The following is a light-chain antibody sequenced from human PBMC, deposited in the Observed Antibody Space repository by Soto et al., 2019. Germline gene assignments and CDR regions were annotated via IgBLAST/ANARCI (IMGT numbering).Light chain of an antibody. Sequence: EIVLTQSPGTLSLSPGERATLSCRASQSVTNYLAWYQQKPGQAPRLLIYGASTRATGIPDRFSGSGSATDFTLTISRREPEDFAVYYCQQYGSSWLTFGGGTKVEI. V-gene: IGKV3-20*01. CDR2: GAS. CDR3: QQYGSSWLT. CDR1: QSVTNY. J-gene: IGKJ4*01.